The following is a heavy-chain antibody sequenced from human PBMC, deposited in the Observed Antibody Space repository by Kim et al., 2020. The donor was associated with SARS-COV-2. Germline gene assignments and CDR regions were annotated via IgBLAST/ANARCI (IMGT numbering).Heavy chain of an antibody. CDR2: SIWNMFSI. Sequence: GGSLRLSCAASGFTCDDYAMHGVMQVPGKGVWVVSASIWNMFSIDDADSVQGRFTNSRDNAKNSLYLQMNSLRAEDTALYYCAKDSGYRWLVDAFDIWGQGTMVTVSS. V-gene: IGHV3-9*01. CDR1: GFTCDDYA. CDR3: AKDSGYRWLVDAFDI. J-gene: IGHJ3*02. D-gene: IGHD6-19*01.